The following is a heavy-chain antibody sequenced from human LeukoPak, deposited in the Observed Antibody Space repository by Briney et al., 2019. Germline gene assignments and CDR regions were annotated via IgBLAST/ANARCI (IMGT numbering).Heavy chain of an antibody. J-gene: IGHJ4*02. D-gene: IGHD3-16*02. CDR1: GFTFSSYA. Sequence: PGGSLRLSCAASGFTFSSYAMHWVRQAPGKGLEWVAVISYDGSNKYYADSVKGRFTISRDNSKNTLYLQMNSLRAEDTVVYYCARDLMGVIPIYYFDYWGQGTLVTVSS. CDR2: ISYDGSNK. V-gene: IGHV3-30-3*01. CDR3: ARDLMGVIPIYYFDY.